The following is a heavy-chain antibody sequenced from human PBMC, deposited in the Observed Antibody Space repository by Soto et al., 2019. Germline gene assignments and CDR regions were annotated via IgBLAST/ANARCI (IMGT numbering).Heavy chain of an antibody. D-gene: IGHD3-3*01. CDR2: IYYSGST. V-gene: IGHV4-61*01. CDR1: GYSIRSGYF. J-gene: IGHJ5*02. Sequence: SETLSLTCAVSGYSIRSGYFWSWIRQPPGKGLEWIGYIYYSGSTNYNPSLKSRVTISVDTSKNQFSLKLSSVTAADTAVYYCARTLAYCDFWSDREQGFDPWGQGTLVTVSS. CDR3: ARTLAYCDFWSDREQGFDP.